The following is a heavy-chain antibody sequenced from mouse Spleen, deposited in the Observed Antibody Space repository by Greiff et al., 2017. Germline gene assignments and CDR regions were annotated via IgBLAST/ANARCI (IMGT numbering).Heavy chain of an antibody. D-gene: IGHD1-1*01. V-gene: IGHV5-6*01. CDR1: GFTFSSYG. CDR2: ISSGGSYT. CDR3: ARSYYGQGFDY. J-gene: IGHJ2*01. Sequence: EVKLMESGGDLVKPGGSLKLSCAASGFTFSSYGMSWVRQTPDKRLEWVATISSGGSYTYYPDSVKGRFTISRDNAKNTLYLQMSSLKSEDTAMYYCARSYYGQGFDYWGQGTTLTVSS.